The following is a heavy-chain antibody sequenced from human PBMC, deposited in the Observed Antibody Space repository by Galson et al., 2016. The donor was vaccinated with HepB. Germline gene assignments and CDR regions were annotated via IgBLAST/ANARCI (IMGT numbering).Heavy chain of an antibody. D-gene: IGHD1-26*01. V-gene: IGHV1-3*01. Sequence: SVKVSCKASGYTFRTYTVHWVRQAPGQGLEWMGWINAGNGNTQYSQKFQSTVTITKDTSASTAYMELTSLGSEDTAVYYCARGGGGGYTGSYFDYWGQGTLVTVSS. CDR3: ARGGGGGYTGSYFDY. CDR1: GYTFRTYT. CDR2: INAGNGNT. J-gene: IGHJ4*02.